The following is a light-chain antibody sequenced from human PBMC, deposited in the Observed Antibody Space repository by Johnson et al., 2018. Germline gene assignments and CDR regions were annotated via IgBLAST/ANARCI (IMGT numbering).Light chain of an antibody. CDR1: SSNIGNNY. CDR3: GTWDSRLSAVNV. J-gene: IGLJ1*01. CDR2: ENN. V-gene: IGLV1-51*02. Sequence: QSVLTQPPSVSAAPGQKVTISCSGSSSNIGNNYVSRYQQLPGTAPKLLIYENNKRPSGIPDRFSGSKSGTSATLGITGLQTGDEADYYCGTWDSRLSAVNVFGTGTKVTVL.